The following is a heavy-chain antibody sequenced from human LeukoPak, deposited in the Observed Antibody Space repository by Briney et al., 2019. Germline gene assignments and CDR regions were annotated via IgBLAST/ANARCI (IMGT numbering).Heavy chain of an antibody. CDR2: INPNSGGT. J-gene: IGHJ4*02. CDR3: ARDLSNWGSRPY. V-gene: IGHV1-2*02. Sequence: GASVKVSCKASGYTFTGYYMHWVRQAPGQGLEWMGWINPNSGGTNYAQKFQGRVTMTRDTSISTAYMELSRLRSDATAAYYCARDLSNWGSRPYWGQGTLVTVSS. CDR1: GYTFTGYY. D-gene: IGHD7-27*01.